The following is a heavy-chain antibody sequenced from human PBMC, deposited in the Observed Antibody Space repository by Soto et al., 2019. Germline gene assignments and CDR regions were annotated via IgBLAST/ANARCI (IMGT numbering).Heavy chain of an antibody. D-gene: IGHD1-26*01. CDR1: GYTFTAYY. Sequence: QVQLVQSGAEVKKPGASVKVSCKASGYTFTAYYLHWVRQAPGKGPEWMGWINPNSGATNYAPEFQGRVTMNRDTSIGTAYMELRGLTSDDTAEYYCAKGGAIVAAGTRVYLYNAMDVWGQGTTVTVSS. J-gene: IGHJ6*02. V-gene: IGHV1-2*02. CDR3: AKGGAIVAAGTRVYLYNAMDV. CDR2: INPNSGAT.